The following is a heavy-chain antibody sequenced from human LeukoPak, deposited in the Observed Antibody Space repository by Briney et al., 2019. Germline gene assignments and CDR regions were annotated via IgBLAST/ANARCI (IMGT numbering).Heavy chain of an antibody. CDR1: GGTFSSYA. D-gene: IGHD1-26*01. CDR3: ASRDGVGGSYSESFDY. Sequence: SVKVSCKASGGTFSSYAISWVRQAPGQGLEWMGGIIPIFGTANYAQKFQGRVTITTDESTSTAYMELSSLRSEDTAVYYCASRDGVGGSYSESFDYWGQGTLVTVSS. V-gene: IGHV1-69*05. CDR2: IIPIFGTA. J-gene: IGHJ4*02.